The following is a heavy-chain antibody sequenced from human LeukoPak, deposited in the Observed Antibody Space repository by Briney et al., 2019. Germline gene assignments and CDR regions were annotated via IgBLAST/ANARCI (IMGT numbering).Heavy chain of an antibody. CDR3: AMGSYGDPQFDY. D-gene: IGHD4-17*01. J-gene: IGHJ4*02. Sequence: GGSLRLSCAASGFTFSSYAMSWVRQAPGKGLEWVSAISGSGGSTYYADSVKGRFTISRDNAKNSLYLQMNSLRAEDTAVYYCAMGSYGDPQFDYWGQGTLVTVSS. CDR1: GFTFSSYA. V-gene: IGHV3-23*01. CDR2: ISGSGGST.